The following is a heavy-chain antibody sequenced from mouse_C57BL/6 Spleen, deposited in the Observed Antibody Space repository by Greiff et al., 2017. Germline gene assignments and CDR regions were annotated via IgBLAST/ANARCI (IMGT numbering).Heavy chain of an antibody. CDR2: INPYNGGT. Sequence: VQLKQSGPVLVKPGASVKMSCKASGYTFTDYYMNWVKQSHGKSLEWIGVINPYNGGTSYNQKFKGKATLTVDKSSSTAYMELNSLTSEDSAVYYCASGGTRYFDVWGTGTTVTVSS. J-gene: IGHJ1*03. CDR3: ASGGTRYFDV. V-gene: IGHV1-19*01. CDR1: GYTFTDYY. D-gene: IGHD4-1*01.